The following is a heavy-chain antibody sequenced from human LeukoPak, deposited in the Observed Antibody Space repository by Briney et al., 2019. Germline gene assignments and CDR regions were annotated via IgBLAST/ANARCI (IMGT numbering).Heavy chain of an antibody. CDR2: IYHSGST. CDR3: ARHENASDYGDPGAFDY. V-gene: IGHV4-38-2*01. Sequence: SETLSLTRAVSGYSISSGYYWGWIRQPPGKGLEWIGSIYHSGSTYYNPSLKSRVTISVDTSKNQFSLKLSSVTAADTAVYYCARHENASDYGDPGAFDYWGQGTLVTVSS. CDR1: GYSISSGYY. D-gene: IGHD4-17*01. J-gene: IGHJ4*02.